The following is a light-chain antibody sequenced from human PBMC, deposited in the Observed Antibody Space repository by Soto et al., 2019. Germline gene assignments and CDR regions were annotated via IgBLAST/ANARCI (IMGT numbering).Light chain of an antibody. V-gene: IGKV1-5*03. Sequence: DIQMTQSPSTLSASVGDRVTITCRASQSISSWLAWYQQKPGKAPKLLIYTASSLESGVPSRFSGSGSGTEFALTISSLQPDDFATHYCQEYNSHSRYTFGQGTMLEIK. CDR3: QEYNSHSRYT. CDR2: TAS. CDR1: QSISSW. J-gene: IGKJ2*01.